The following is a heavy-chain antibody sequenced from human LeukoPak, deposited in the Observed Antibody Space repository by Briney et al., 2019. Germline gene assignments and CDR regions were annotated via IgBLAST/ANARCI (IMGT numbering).Heavy chain of an antibody. J-gene: IGHJ4*02. CDR3: AKGGEAYTNRPDY. CDR1: GFTFSSYA. D-gene: IGHD1-14*01. V-gene: IGHV3-23*01. Sequence: GGSLRLSCAASGFTFSSYAMTWVRQAPGKGLEWVSCISGSGGKTYYADSVKGRFTISRDNSKNTLYLQMNRLRADDTTVYYCAKGGEAYTNRPDYWGQGTLVTVSS. CDR2: ISGSGGKT.